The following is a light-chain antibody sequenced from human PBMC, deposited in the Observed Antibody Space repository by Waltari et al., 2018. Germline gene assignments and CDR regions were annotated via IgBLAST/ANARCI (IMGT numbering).Light chain of an antibody. CDR1: QTITGSW. CDR3: QQYDGSVVT. CDR2: GAS. V-gene: IGKV3-20*01. Sequence: EIVLPQSPGTLSVSPGQRVPVPCRASQTITGSWLTWYHQKPGQAPRPLIYGASNRAPGIPDRFSGSGSGTDFTLTISRLEPEDSAVYYCQQYDGSVVTFGGGTKVEIK. J-gene: IGKJ4*01.